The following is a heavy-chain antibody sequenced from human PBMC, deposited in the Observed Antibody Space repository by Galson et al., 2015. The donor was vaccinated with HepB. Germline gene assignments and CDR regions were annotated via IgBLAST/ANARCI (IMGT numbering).Heavy chain of an antibody. CDR3: ARPIGGHYDYIWGSYRPLYFDY. CDR1: GYTFTSYD. Sequence: SVKVSCKASGYTFTSYDINWVRQATGQGLEWMGWMNPNSGNTGYAQKFQGRVTMTRNTSISTAYMELSSLRSEDTAVYYCARPIGGHYDYIWGSYRPLYFDYWGQGTLVTVSS. D-gene: IGHD3-16*02. V-gene: IGHV1-8*01. CDR2: MNPNSGNT. J-gene: IGHJ4*02.